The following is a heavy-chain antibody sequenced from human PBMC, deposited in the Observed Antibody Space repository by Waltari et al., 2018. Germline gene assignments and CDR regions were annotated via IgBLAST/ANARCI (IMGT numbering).Heavy chain of an antibody. CDR2: VLGSGRT. CDR1: GDSMSNNW. J-gene: IGHJ4*02. CDR3: ARDRGRGLYLDS. Sequence: QLQLRESGPGLVKPSGTQSLTCAVSGDSMSNNWWSWVRQPPGKGLEWIGQVLGSGRTNYNPSFASRVTMSLDTYDKSFSLKMTSATAADTAVYYCARDRGRGLYLDSWGPGTLVTVS. D-gene: IGHD2-15*01. V-gene: IGHV4-4*02.